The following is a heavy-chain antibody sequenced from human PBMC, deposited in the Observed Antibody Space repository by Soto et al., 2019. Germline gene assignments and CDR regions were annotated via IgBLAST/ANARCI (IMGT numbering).Heavy chain of an antibody. Sequence: HPGGSLRLSCAASGFTFDDYAMHWVRQAPGKGLEWVSGISWNSGSIGYADSVKGRFTISRDNSKNTLYLQMNSLRVEDTAVYYCAKRPANYCDSNSCYFDYWGQGTLVTVSS. D-gene: IGHD3-22*01. CDR3: AKRPANYCDSNSCYFDY. J-gene: IGHJ4*02. CDR2: ISWNSGSI. V-gene: IGHV3-9*01. CDR1: GFTFDDYA.